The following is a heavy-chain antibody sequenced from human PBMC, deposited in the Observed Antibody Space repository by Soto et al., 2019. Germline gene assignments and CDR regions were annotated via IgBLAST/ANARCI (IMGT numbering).Heavy chain of an antibody. V-gene: IGHV3-30*03. CDR1: GFTFSSYG. Sequence: QVQLVESGGGVVQPGRSLRLSCAASGFTFSSYGMHWVRQAPGKGLEWVAVISYDGSNKYYADSVKGRFTISRDNSKNTLYLQMNSLRAEDTAVYYCAVLWFGESYFDYWGQGILVTVSS. J-gene: IGHJ4*02. D-gene: IGHD3-10*01. CDR2: ISYDGSNK. CDR3: AVLWFGESYFDY.